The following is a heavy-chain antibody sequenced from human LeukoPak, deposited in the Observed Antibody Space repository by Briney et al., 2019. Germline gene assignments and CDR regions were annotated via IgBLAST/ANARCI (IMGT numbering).Heavy chain of an antibody. J-gene: IGHJ6*03. CDR2: IYYSGST. CDR1: GGSISSYY. Sequence: SETLSLTCTVSGGSISSYYWSWIRQPPGKGLEWIGYIYYSGSTNYNPSLKSRVTISVDTSKNQFSLKVSFVSAADTAVYYCARTTFWSGRSPDYHHCHMDVWGKGTTVTVSS. V-gene: IGHV4-59*01. D-gene: IGHD3-3*01. CDR3: ARTTFWSGRSPDYHHCHMDV.